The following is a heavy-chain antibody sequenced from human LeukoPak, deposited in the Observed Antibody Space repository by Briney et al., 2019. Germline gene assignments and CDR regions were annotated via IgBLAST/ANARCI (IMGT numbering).Heavy chain of an antibody. D-gene: IGHD1-26*01. CDR2: IYSGGST. CDR3: ARGWSYPDY. J-gene: IGHJ4*02. V-gene: IGHV3-53*01. CDR1: GFTFSSYG. Sequence: GGSLRLSCAASGFTFSSYGMSWVRQAPGKGLEWVSVIYSGGSTYYADSVKGRFTISRDNSKNTLYLQMNSLRAEDTAVYYCARGWSYPDYWGQGTLVTVSS.